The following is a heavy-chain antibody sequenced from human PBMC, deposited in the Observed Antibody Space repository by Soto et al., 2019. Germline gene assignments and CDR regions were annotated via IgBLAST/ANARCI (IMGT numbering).Heavy chain of an antibody. CDR2: INHSGST. D-gene: IGHD5-18*01. CDR3: ARGGIGYSYGPFDY. V-gene: IGHV4-34*01. Sequence: PSETLSLTCAVYGGSFSGYYWSWIRQPPGKGLEWIGEINHSGSTNYNPSLKSRVTISVDTSKNQFSLKLSSVTAADTAVYYCARGGIGYSYGPFDYWGQGTLVTVSS. CDR1: GGSFSGYY. J-gene: IGHJ4*02.